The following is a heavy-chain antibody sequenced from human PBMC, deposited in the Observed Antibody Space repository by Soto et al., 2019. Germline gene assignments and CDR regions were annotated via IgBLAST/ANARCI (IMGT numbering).Heavy chain of an antibody. CDR3: ARDQGGGSGKYYYYYYGMDV. D-gene: IGHD3-10*01. J-gene: IGHJ6*02. V-gene: IGHV4-4*07. CDR2: IYTSGST. Sequence: SETLSLTCTVSGGSISSYYWSWIRQPAGKGLEWIGRIYTSGSTNYNPSLKSRVTMSVDTSKNQFSLKLSSVTAADTAVYYCARDQGGGSGKYYYYYYGMDVWGQGTTVT. CDR1: GGSISSYY.